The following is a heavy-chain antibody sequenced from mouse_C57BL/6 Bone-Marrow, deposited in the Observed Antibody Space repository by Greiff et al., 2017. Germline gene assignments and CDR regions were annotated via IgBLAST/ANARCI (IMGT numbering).Heavy chain of an antibody. V-gene: IGHV1-81*01. D-gene: IGHD3-3*01. J-gene: IGHJ3*01. CDR3: ARLLLCAD. CDR2: IYPRSGNT. Sequence: VQLQQSGAELARPGASVKLSCKASGYTFTSYGISWVKQRTGQGLEWIGEIYPRSGNTYYNEKFKGKATLTADKSSSTAYMELRSLTSEDSADYCCARLLLCADWGQGTLVTVSA. CDR1: GYTFTSYG.